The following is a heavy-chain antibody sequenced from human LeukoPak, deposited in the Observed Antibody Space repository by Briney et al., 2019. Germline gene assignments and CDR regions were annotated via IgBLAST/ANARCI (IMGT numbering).Heavy chain of an antibody. CDR1: GFTFSSYW. CDR2: IKSDGKT. D-gene: IGHD3-16*01. V-gene: IGHV3-74*01. J-gene: IGHJ4*02. Sequence: QPGGSLRLSCAASGFTFSSYWMHWVRQAPGKGLVWVSRIKSDGKTNYADSVKGRFTISRDNAKNTVSLQMNSLRAEDTGVYYCAERWGDDTYYFDFWGQGNLVTVSS. CDR3: AERWGDDTYYFDF.